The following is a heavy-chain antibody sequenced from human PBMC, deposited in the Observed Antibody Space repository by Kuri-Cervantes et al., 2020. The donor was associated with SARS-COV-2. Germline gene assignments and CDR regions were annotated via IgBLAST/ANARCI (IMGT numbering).Heavy chain of an antibody. V-gene: IGHV4-30-4*08. CDR1: GSLSSGDYY. J-gene: IGHJ3*02. CDR3: AREIRVIAYPHAFDI. CDR2: IYYSGSA. Sequence: GSLSSGDYYWTWVRLPPGKCLEWIGNIYYSGSASYNPSLKSRLTMSLDMSKSQFSLKLNSVTAADTAVYYCAREIRVIAYPHAFDIWGQGTMVTVSS. D-gene: IGHD2-21*01.